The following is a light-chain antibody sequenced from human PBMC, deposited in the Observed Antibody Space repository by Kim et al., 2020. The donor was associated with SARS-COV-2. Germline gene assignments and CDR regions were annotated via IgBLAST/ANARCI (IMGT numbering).Light chain of an antibody. Sequence: VAWGQAVRITCREVSLRSYYATWYQQKSGQPPILVIYGKNSRPSGIPDRFSGTSSGNTASLTITGTEAGDEADYYCNSRDSNDNVVFGGGTQLTVL. CDR1: SLRSYY. V-gene: IGLV3-19*01. J-gene: IGLJ2*01. CDR3: NSRDSNDNVV. CDR2: GKN.